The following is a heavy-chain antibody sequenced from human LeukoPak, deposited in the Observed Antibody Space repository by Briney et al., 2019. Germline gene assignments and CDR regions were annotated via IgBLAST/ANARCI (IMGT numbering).Heavy chain of an antibody. CDR1: GYSIRNGYN. V-gene: IGHV4-38-2*02. Sequence: PSETLSLTCTVSGYSIRNGYNWGWIRQSPGKRLEWLGSIYQSGSTYDNPSLKSRVTLSIDTSKNQFSLKIRSVTAADTAVYYCARHVNLDGYTTPLYYFDYWGQGTLVTVSS. D-gene: IGHD5-24*01. CDR3: ARHVNLDGYTTPLYYFDY. CDR2: IYQSGST. J-gene: IGHJ4*02.